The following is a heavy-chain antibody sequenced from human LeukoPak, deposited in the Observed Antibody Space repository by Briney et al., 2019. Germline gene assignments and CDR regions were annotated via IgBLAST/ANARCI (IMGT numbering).Heavy chain of an antibody. V-gene: IGHV3-30*02. CDR2: MRFDGSNK. Sequence: GGSPRLSCAGSGFTFSSYGMHWVRQAPGKGLEWVAFMRFDGSNKYYADSVKGRFTISRDNSKNTLYLQMNSLRAEDTAVYYCAKDFSVYYYDSRVLDYWGQGTLVTVSS. D-gene: IGHD3-22*01. CDR1: GFTFSSYG. J-gene: IGHJ4*02. CDR3: AKDFSVYYYDSRVLDY.